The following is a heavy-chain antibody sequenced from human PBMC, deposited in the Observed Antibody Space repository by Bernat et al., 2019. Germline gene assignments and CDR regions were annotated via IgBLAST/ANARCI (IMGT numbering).Heavy chain of an antibody. Sequence: QVQLQESGPGLVKPSETLSLTCTVSGGSISSYYWSWIRQPPGKGLEWIGYIYYSGSTNYNPSLKSRVTISVDTSKNQFSLKLSSVTAADTAVYYCARARRYSSSWYSVAFDIWGQGTMVTVSS. CDR1: GGSISSYY. V-gene: IGHV4-59*01. D-gene: IGHD6-13*01. CDR2: IYYSGST. CDR3: ARARRYSSSWYSVAFDI. J-gene: IGHJ3*02.